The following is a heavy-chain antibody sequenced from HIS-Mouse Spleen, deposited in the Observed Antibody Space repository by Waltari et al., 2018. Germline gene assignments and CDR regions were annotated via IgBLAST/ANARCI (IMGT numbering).Heavy chain of an antibody. CDR1: GFTFSSYA. V-gene: IGHV3-23*01. CDR3: AKDRQWLVRIYFDY. Sequence: EVQLLESGGGLVQPGGSVRLSCAAAGFTFSSYAMSWVRPAPGKGLEWVSAISGSGGSTYYADSVKGRFTISRDNSKNTLYLQMNSLRAEDTAVYYCAKDRQWLVRIYFDYWGQGTLVTVSS. D-gene: IGHD6-19*01. J-gene: IGHJ4*02. CDR2: ISGSGGST.